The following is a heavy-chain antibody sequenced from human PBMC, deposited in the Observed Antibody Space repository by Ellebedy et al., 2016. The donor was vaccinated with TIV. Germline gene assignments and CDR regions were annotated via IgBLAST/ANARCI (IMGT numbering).Heavy chain of an antibody. CDR3: ARRGDYQFDY. D-gene: IGHD3-10*01. Sequence: KVSCKGSGYSFTNYWIGWVRQMPGKGLEWMGIIYPGDSDTRYSPSFQGQVTISADKSINTAYLQWSSLKASDTGMYYCARRGDYQFDYWGQGTLVTVSS. V-gene: IGHV5-51*01. CDR2: IYPGDSDT. CDR1: GYSFTNYW. J-gene: IGHJ4*02.